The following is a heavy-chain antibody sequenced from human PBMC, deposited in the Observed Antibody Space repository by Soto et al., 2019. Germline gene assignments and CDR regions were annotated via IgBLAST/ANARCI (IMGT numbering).Heavy chain of an antibody. J-gene: IGHJ3*02. D-gene: IGHD5-18*01. Sequence: QVQLKESGPGLVKPSQTLSLTCTVSGGSITSGNHYWSWIRQHPGKGLEWIGYVYYTGSTHYKPSLKSRVTISLDTSKSQFSLNLNSVTAADTAVYFCAREGYDAYDIWGQGTLVTVS. CDR1: GGSITSGNHY. CDR3: AREGYDAYDI. V-gene: IGHV4-31*03. CDR2: VYYTGST.